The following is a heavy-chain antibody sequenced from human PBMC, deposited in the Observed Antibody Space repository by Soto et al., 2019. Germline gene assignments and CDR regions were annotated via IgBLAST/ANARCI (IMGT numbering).Heavy chain of an antibody. CDR3: AGYYTGNRPFDY. Sequence: PSESLSLTCAASGGSISSSNGGSWVRQHPGKELERIGEIYQSWTTSYCLSLKSRVSISVDNSKNLFSLNLSSVSASDTAVYYCAGYYTGNRPFDYWGQGTLVTVSS. D-gene: IGHD1-26*01. CDR2: IYQSWTT. J-gene: IGHJ4*02. CDR1: GGSISSSNG. V-gene: IGHV4-4*02.